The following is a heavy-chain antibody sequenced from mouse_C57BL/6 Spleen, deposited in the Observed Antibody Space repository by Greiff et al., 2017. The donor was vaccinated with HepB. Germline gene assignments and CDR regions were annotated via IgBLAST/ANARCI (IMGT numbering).Heavy chain of an antibody. V-gene: IGHV5-9*01. D-gene: IGHD2-2*01. J-gene: IGHJ4*01. CDR1: GFTFSSYT. CDR3: ARHSDGYGEGSMDY. CDR2: ISGGGGNT. Sequence: EVKLVESGGGLVKPGGSLKLSCAASGFTFSSYTMSWVRQTPEKRLEWVATISGGGGNTYYPDSVKGRFTISRDNAKNTLYLQMSSLRTEDTALDYCARHSDGYGEGSMDYWGQGTSVTVSS.